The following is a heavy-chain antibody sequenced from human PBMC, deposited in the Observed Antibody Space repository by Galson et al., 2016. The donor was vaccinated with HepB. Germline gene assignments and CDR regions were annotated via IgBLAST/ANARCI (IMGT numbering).Heavy chain of an antibody. CDR1: GASISSDY. CDR2: IHDSGST. J-gene: IGHJ5*02. D-gene: IGHD3-10*01. V-gene: IGHV4-59*08. Sequence: ETLSLTCTVSGASISSDYWSWIRQSPEKGLEWIGYIHDSGSTKHNPSLRGRVTISVDTSTNKLSLKLRSVTAADTAAYYCARHYFGSGSYRFDPWGQG. CDR3: ARHYFGSGSYRFDP.